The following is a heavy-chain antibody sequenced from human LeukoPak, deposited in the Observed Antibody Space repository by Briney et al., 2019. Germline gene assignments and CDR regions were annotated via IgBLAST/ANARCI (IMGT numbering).Heavy chain of an antibody. CDR1: GGSISSDY. J-gene: IGHJ6*03. V-gene: IGHV4-4*07. CDR3: ARELPAAISYYMDV. Sequence: PSETLSLTCTVSGGSISSDYWSWIRQPAGKGLEWIGRIYTSGSTNYNPSLKSRVTMSVDTSKNQFSLKLSSVTAADTAVYYCARELPAAISYYMDVWGKGTTVTVSS. D-gene: IGHD2-2*02. CDR2: IYTSGST.